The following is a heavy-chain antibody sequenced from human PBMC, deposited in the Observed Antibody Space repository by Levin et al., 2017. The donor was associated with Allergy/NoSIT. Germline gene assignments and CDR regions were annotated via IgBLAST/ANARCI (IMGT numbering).Heavy chain of an antibody. V-gene: IGHV1-18*01. D-gene: IGHD5-12*01. J-gene: IGHJ5*02. CDR3: AREVLGGYVHP. CDR2: ISADNGDT. Sequence: GESLKISCKASGYTFNRYGITWVRQAPGQGLAWMGWISADNGDTYLAQNFQGRVTMTTDTSTNTVHLEIRSLRSDDTAVYYCAREVLGGYVHPWGQGTLVTVSS. CDR1: GYTFNRYG.